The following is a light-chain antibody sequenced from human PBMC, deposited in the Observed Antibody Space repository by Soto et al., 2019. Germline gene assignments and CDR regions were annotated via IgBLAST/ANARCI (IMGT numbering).Light chain of an antibody. J-gene: IGLJ1*01. V-gene: IGLV2-8*01. CDR3: KSYAGSNTYV. Sequence: QSVLTQPPSASGTPGQGVTISCSGSSSNIGGNTVSWYQHHPGKAPRLIIYEVVQRPSGVPDRFSGSKSGNTASLTVSGLQAADEADYFCKSYAGSNTYVFGSGTKVTVL. CDR2: EVV. CDR1: SSNIGGNT.